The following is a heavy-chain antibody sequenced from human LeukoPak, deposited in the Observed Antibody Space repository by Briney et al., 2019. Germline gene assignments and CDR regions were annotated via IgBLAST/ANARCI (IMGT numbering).Heavy chain of an antibody. CDR3: ASVPLDLNYYYYMDV. CDR1: GGSISSYY. D-gene: IGHD6-6*01. CDR2: IYYSGST. V-gene: IGHV4-59*01. Sequence: KPSETPSLTCTVSGGSISSYYWSWIRQPPGKGLEWIGYIYYSGSTNYNPSLKSRVTISVDTSKNQFSLKLSSVTAADTAVYYCASVPLDLNYYYYMDVWGKGTTVTVSS. J-gene: IGHJ6*03.